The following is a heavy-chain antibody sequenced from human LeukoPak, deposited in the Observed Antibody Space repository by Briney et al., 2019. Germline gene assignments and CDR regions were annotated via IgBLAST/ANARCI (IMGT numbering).Heavy chain of an antibody. J-gene: IGHJ4*02. CDR1: GFTFSSYG. Sequence: GGSLRLSCAASGFTFSSYGMHWVRQAPGKGLEWVAFIRYDGSNKYYADSVKGRFTISRDNSKNTLYLQMNSLRAEDTAVYFCAKENDFWSGYYQYYFDYWGQGTLVTVSS. CDR3: AKENDFWSGYYQYYFDY. CDR2: IRYDGSNK. V-gene: IGHV3-30*02. D-gene: IGHD3-3*01.